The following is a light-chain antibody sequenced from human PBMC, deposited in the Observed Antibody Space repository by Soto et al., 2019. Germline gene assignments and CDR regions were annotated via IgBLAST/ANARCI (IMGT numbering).Light chain of an antibody. CDR2: DAS. Sequence: EIVLTQSPATLSLSPGERATLSCRASQSVGTYLALYQQKPGQAPRLLIYDASNRATGIPARFSGSGSGTDFTLTSSGLTPEDFAVYYCQQRTNWPPLTFGGGTKVEIK. V-gene: IGKV3-11*01. CDR3: QQRTNWPPLT. CDR1: QSVGTY. J-gene: IGKJ4*01.